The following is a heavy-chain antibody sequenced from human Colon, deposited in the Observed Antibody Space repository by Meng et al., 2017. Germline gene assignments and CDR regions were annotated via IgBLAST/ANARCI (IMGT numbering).Heavy chain of an antibody. J-gene: IGHJ4*02. V-gene: IGHV3-33*01. CDR2: IWNDGSTK. CDR3: ARDPGSAWLAYYFDS. CDR1: GFNFTKYG. Sequence: VRVVASGGGVVQRARSLRLSCAASGFNFTKYGMHWIRQDPGKGLEWVAVIWNDGSTKYYRDSVKGRFTISRDNSNNTLYLQMNSLSAEDTAVYYCARDPGSAWLAYYFDSWGQGTLVTVSS. D-gene: IGHD3-10*01.